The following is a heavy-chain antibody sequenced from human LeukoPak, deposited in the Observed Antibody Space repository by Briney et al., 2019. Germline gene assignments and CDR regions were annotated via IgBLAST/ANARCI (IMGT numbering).Heavy chain of an antibody. J-gene: IGHJ4*02. D-gene: IGHD4-17*01. V-gene: IGHV4-59*01. CDR3: ARVGDYYYFDY. CDR2: IYYSGST. CDR1: GGSISSYY. Sequence: SETLSLTCTVSGGSISSYYWSWIRQPPGKGLEWIGYIYYSGSTNYNPSLKSRVTISVDTSKNQFSLKLSSVTAADTAVYYCARVGDYYYFDYWGQGTLVIVSS.